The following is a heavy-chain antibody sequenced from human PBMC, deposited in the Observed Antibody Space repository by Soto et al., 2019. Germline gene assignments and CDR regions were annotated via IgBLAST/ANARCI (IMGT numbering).Heavy chain of an antibody. Sequence: PSETLSLTCNVSGGSITGYHWSWIRQPPGKGLEWIGYINHSGSTNYNPSLKSRVTISVDTSKNQLSLKLSSVTAADTAVYYRARAPGILKWLQLGFDYWGQGTLVTVSS. V-gene: IGHV4-59*12. CDR1: GGSITGYH. CDR2: INHSGST. J-gene: IGHJ4*02. D-gene: IGHD5-12*01. CDR3: ARAPGILKWLQLGFDY.